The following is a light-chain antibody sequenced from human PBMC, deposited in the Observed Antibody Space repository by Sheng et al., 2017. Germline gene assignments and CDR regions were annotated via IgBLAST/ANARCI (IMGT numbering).Light chain of an antibody. CDR2: DDT. J-gene: IGLJ3*02. Sequence: SYVLTQPPSVSVAPGKTATVTCGGDNIGSKGVHWYQQKPGQAPVLVVYDDTDRPSGIPERFSGSNSGNTAALTITRVEAADEADYYCQVWDSSRDQAVFGGGTKLTVL. V-gene: IGLV3-21*01. CDR3: QVWDSSRDQAV. CDR1: NIGSKG.